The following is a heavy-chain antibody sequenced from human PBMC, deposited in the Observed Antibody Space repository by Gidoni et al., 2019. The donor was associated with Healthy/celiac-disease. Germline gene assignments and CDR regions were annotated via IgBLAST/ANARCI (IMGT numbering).Heavy chain of an antibody. Sequence: QVQLVQSGAEVKKPGASVKVSCKASGYTFTSYGISWVRQAPGQGLEWMGWISAYNGNTNYAQKLQGRVTMTTDTSTSTAYRELRSLRSDDTAVYYCAGRYYDSSGHPRFDPWGQGTLVTVSS. D-gene: IGHD3-22*01. CDR3: AGRYYDSSGHPRFDP. CDR2: ISAYNGNT. V-gene: IGHV1-18*01. CDR1: GYTFTSYG. J-gene: IGHJ5*02.